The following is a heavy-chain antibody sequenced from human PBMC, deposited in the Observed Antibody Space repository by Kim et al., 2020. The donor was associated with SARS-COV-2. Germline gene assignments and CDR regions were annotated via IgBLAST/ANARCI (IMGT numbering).Heavy chain of an antibody. V-gene: IGHV5-51*01. D-gene: IGHD7-27*01. J-gene: IGHJ6*03. CDR3: ARAPTCTSNPNYYLHL. CDR2: IYLGDSDT. Sequence: GEYLKISCRGSGYSFTTYWIAWLRQTPGKGLEWWGIIYLGDSDTRYSPSCQCQVTISANQSMTSAFLHQSSLKASDTAIYYYARAPTCTSNPNYYLHLWG. CDR1: GYSFTTYW.